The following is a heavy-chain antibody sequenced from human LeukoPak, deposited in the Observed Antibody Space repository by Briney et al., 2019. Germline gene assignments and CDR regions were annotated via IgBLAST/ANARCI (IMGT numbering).Heavy chain of an antibody. Sequence: SETLSLTCTVSGGSISSYYWSWVRQPPEKGLEWIGYIYYSGSTNYNPSLKSRVTISVDTSKNQFSLQLTSVTAADTALYFCTRGGSNFDYWGQGTLVTVSS. D-gene: IGHD3-10*01. CDR3: TRGGSNFDY. CDR2: IYYSGST. V-gene: IGHV4-59*01. J-gene: IGHJ4*02. CDR1: GGSISSYY.